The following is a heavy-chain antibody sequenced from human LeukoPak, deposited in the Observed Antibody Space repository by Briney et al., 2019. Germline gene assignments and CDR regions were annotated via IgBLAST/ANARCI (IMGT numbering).Heavy chain of an antibody. D-gene: IGHD3-10*01. Sequence: SETLSLTCTVSGGSISSYYWSWIRQPPGKGLEWIGYIYYSGSTSYNPSLKSRVTISVDTSKNQFSLKLSSVTAADTAVYYCARHLSGYYYGMDVWGQGTTVTVSS. J-gene: IGHJ6*02. CDR3: ARHLSGYYYGMDV. CDR2: IYYSGST. CDR1: GGSISSYY. V-gene: IGHV4-59*08.